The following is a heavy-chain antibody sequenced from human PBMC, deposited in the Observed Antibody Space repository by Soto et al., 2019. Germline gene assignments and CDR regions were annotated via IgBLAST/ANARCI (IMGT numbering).Heavy chain of an antibody. V-gene: IGHV3-66*01. CDR1: GFTVSSKY. D-gene: IGHD2-15*01. J-gene: IGHJ6*04. Sequence: EVQLVESGGGLVQPGGSLRLSCASSGFTVSSKYMTWVCQAPGKWLEWVSLIQSGGTTYYAYSVKGRFTISRDTSENTLHLQMDSLRVEDTSVYYCARDDVLCDGGRCYGIPLDAWGKGTTVTVSS. CDR3: ARDDVLCDGGRCYGIPLDA. CDR2: IQSGGTT.